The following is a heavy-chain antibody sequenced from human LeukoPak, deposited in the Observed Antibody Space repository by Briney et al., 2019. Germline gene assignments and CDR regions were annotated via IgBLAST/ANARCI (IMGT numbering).Heavy chain of an antibody. CDR2: IYPGDSDT. CDR3: ARSAGCSGGSCYTPKDYYYYAMDV. V-gene: IGHV5-51*01. CDR1: GYSFTSYW. Sequence: GESLKISCKGSGYSFTSYWIGWVRQMPGKGLELMGIIYPGDSDTTYSPSFQGQVTISADKSISTAYLQWSSLKASDTAMYYCARSAGCSGGSCYTPKDYYYYAMDVWGQGTTVTVSS. D-gene: IGHD2-15*01. J-gene: IGHJ6*02.